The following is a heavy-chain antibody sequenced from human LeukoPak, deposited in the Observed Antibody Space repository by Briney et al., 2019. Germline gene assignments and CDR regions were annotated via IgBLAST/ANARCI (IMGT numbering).Heavy chain of an antibody. Sequence: GGSLRLSCAASGFTFSSYAMHWVRQAPGKGLEWVAVISYDGSNKYYADSVKGRFTISRDNSKNTLYLQMHSLRARDTAVYYCAREAIRAMARGYFDYWAREPWSPSPQ. CDR3: AREAIRAMARGYFDY. CDR1: GFTFSSYA. D-gene: IGHD3-10*01. V-gene: IGHV3-30*04. CDR2: ISYDGSNK. J-gene: IGHJ4*02.